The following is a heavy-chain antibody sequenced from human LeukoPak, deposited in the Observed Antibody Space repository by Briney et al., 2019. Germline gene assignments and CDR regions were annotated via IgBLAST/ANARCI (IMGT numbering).Heavy chain of an antibody. CDR2: INDGKGNT. CDR1: GYTFTNYA. CDR3: AADRERTYYYGSGLHAFDI. V-gene: IGHV1-3*01. J-gene: IGHJ3*02. D-gene: IGHD3-10*01. Sequence: GASVKVSCKASGYTFTNYAMQWVRQAPGQRLEWMGWINDGKGNTKYSQKFQGRVTITRDTSASTAYMEVSSLRSEDTAVYYCAADRERTYYYGSGLHAFDIWGQGTMVTVSS.